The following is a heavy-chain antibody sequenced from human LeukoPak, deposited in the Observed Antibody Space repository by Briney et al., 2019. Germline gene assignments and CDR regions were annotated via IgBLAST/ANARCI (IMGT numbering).Heavy chain of an antibody. Sequence: ASVKVSCKASGYTFTSYGISWVRQAPGQGLEWMGWISAYNGNTNYAQKLQGRVTMTTDTSTSTAYMELGSLRSDDTAVYYCAGGYYYDSSGYSTYDYWGQGTLVTVSS. CDR2: ISAYNGNT. CDR3: AGGYYYDSSGYSTYDY. D-gene: IGHD3-22*01. J-gene: IGHJ4*02. V-gene: IGHV1-18*01. CDR1: GYTFTSYG.